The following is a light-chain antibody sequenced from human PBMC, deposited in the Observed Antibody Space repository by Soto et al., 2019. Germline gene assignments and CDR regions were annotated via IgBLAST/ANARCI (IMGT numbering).Light chain of an antibody. V-gene: IGLV1-40*01. Sequence: QSALTQPPPLSSAPEQKVTVSCTFTSSNIAAGFDVHWYQQRPGAAPKLLIFGNSNRPSGVPDRFSGSKSGITASLAITGLQAEDEASYYCQSFDNSLNVFYAFGTGTKVTVL. CDR3: QSFDNSLNVFYA. J-gene: IGLJ1*01. CDR1: SSNIAAGFD. CDR2: GNS.